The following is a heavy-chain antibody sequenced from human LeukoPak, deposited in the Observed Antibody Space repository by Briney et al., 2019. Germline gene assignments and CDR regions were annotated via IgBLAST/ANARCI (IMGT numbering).Heavy chain of an antibody. D-gene: IGHD6-13*01. CDR3: ARTGHSSSWFYYFDY. Sequence: SETLSLTCAVSGGSISSGGYSWSWIRQPPGKGLEWIGYIYHSGSTYYNPSLKGRVTISVDRSKNQFSLKLSSVTAADTAVYYCARTGHSSSWFYYFDYWGQGTLVTVSS. CDR2: IYHSGST. V-gene: IGHV4-30-2*01. CDR1: GGSISSGGYS. J-gene: IGHJ4*02.